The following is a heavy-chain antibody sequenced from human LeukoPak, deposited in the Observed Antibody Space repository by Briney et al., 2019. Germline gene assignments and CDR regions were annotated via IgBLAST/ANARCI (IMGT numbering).Heavy chain of an antibody. CDR3: TRTSSGWCSY. Sequence: GGSLRLSCAASGFTVSTNYMNWVRQAPGKGLEWVSIIYSGGSTNYADSVKGRFTISRDNSKNTLYLQMNSLRAEDTAVYYCTRTSSGWCSYWGQGTLVTVSS. J-gene: IGHJ4*02. D-gene: IGHD6-19*01. CDR1: GFTVSTNY. CDR2: IYSGGST. V-gene: IGHV3-66*01.